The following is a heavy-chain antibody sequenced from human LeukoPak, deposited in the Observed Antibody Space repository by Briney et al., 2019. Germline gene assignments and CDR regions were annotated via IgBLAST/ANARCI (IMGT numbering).Heavy chain of an antibody. J-gene: IGHJ4*02. D-gene: IGHD6-13*01. CDR3: AKGYSSSSYYFDY. Sequence: GGSLRLSCAASGFTFSNYAMHWVRQAPGKGLEWVAVISYDGSNEYYADSVRGRFTISRDNSKNTLYLQMNSLRVEDTAVYYCAKGYSSSSYYFDYWGQGTLVTVSS. CDR1: GFTFSNYA. V-gene: IGHV3-30*18. CDR2: ISYDGSNE.